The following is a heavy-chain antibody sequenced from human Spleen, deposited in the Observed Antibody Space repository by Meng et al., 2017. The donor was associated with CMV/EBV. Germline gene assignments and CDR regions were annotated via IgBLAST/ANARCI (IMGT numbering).Heavy chain of an antibody. D-gene: IGHD6-6*01. V-gene: IGHV3-30*04. CDR3: GRDMDVYTRSSPWFDP. J-gene: IGHJ5*02. CDR2: ISYDGRDT. Sequence: GESLKISCAASGFTFTAYVLHWVRQAPGKGLEWITLISYDGRDTYYAGSVKGRFTVSRDNSRNTLYLQLRGLRTEDTAVYYCGRDMDVYTRSSPWFDPWGQGALVTVSS. CDR1: GFTFTAYV.